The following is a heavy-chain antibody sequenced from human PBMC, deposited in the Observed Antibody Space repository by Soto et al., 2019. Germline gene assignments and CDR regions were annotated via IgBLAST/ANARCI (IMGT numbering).Heavy chain of an antibody. J-gene: IGHJ4*02. Sequence: ESGGGLVQPGGSLRLSCAASGFTFSSYAMSWVRQAPGKGLEWVSAISGSGGSTYYADSVKGRFTISRDNSKNTLYLQMNSLRAEDTAVYYCAKDHYYDSSGYYVYFDYWGQGTLVTASS. V-gene: IGHV3-23*01. CDR2: ISGSGGST. D-gene: IGHD3-22*01. CDR1: GFTFSSYA. CDR3: AKDHYYDSSGYYVYFDY.